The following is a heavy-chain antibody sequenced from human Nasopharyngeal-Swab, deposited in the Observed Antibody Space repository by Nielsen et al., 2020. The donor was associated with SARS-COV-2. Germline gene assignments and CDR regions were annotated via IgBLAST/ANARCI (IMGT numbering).Heavy chain of an antibody. CDR2: ISSSSSYI. V-gene: IGHV3-21*01. D-gene: IGHD3-3*01. Sequence: GGFLRLFCAASGHTFNNYNFNCVRQAPGKALEWFSSISSSSSYIYYADSVKGRFTISRDNAKNSLYLQMNSLRAEDTAVYYCARDGLEYDFWSAYFMDVWGQGTTVTVSS. CDR3: ARDGLEYDFWSAYFMDV. CDR1: GHTFNNYN. J-gene: IGHJ6*02.